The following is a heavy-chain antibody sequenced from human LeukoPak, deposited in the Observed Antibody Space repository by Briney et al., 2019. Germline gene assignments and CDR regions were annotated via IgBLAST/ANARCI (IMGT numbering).Heavy chain of an antibody. V-gene: IGHV4-59*01. D-gene: IGHD6-19*01. J-gene: IGHJ4*02. CDR2: IYYSGST. CDR3: ARRAAVAGVIDY. CDR1: GGSISSYY. Sequence: SETLSFTCTVSGGSISSYYWSWIRQPPGKGLEWIGYIYYSGSTNYNPSLKSRVTISVDTSKNQFSLKLSSLTAADTAVYYCARRAAVAGVIDYWGQGTLVTVSS.